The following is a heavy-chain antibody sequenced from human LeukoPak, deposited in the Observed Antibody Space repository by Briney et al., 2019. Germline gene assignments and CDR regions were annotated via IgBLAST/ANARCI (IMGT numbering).Heavy chain of an antibody. V-gene: IGHV3-23*01. D-gene: IGHD6-13*01. CDR3: ARAPFSSNWYYFDY. Sequence: GGSLRLSCAASGFTFSSYAMTWVRQAPGKGLEWVSAFSGSAGSTYYADSVKGRFAISRDNSKKTLYLQMNSLRAEDTAVYYCARAPFSSNWYYFDYWGQGTLVTASS. J-gene: IGHJ4*02. CDR1: GFTFSSYA. CDR2: FSGSAGST.